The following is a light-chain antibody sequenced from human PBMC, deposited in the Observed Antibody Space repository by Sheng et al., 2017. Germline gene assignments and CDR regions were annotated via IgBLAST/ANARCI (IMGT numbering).Light chain of an antibody. V-gene: IGKV3-15*01. CDR1: QSVSSS. Sequence: VLTQSPATLSLSPGERATLSCRASQSVSSSLAWYQQKPGQAPRLLIFGVSTRATGIPARFSGSGSGTDFTLTISSLQSEDFAIYYCQHYNNWPYSFGQGTKLEIK. CDR2: GVS. CDR3: QHYNNWPYS. J-gene: IGKJ2*03.